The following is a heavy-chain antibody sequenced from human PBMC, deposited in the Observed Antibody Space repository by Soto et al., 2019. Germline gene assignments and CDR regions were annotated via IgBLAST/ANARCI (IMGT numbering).Heavy chain of an antibody. D-gene: IGHD3-16*02. Sequence: SETLSLTCTVCRSSISGYYWSWIRQPPGKGLEWIGYISYSGNTNYNASLKSRVTISVDTSTNQFSLRVTSVTAADTAVYYCARIRGLGEVSPYFEYWGQGALVTVPS. CDR3: ARIRGLGEVSPYFEY. CDR2: ISYSGNT. V-gene: IGHV4-59*01. J-gene: IGHJ4*02. CDR1: RSSISGYY.